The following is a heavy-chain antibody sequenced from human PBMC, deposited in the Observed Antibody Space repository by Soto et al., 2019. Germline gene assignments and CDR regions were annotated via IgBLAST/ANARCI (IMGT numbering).Heavy chain of an antibody. CDR3: ARDGSHDFWSGYLNWFDP. CDR2: ISAYNGNT. V-gene: IGHV1-18*04. D-gene: IGHD3-3*01. J-gene: IGHJ5*02. Sequence: ASVKVSCKASGYTFTSYGISWVRQAPGQGLEWMGWISAYNGNTHYAQKLQGRVTMTTDTSTSTAYMELRSLRSDDTAVYYCARDGSHDFWSGYLNWFDPWGQGTLVTVSS. CDR1: GYTFTSYG.